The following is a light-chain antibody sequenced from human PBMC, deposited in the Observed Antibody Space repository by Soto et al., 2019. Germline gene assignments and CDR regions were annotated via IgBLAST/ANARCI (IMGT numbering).Light chain of an antibody. J-gene: IGKJ1*01. CDR3: QHYNSYSEA. CDR2: KAS. Sequence: DIQMTQSPSTLSASLGARVTITCRASQSISSLLAWYQQKPGKAPKLLMYKASTLKSGVPSRFSGSGSGTEGTLTISSLKNDDFATYYCQHYNSYSEAFGQGTKVDIK. CDR1: QSISSL. V-gene: IGKV1-5*03.